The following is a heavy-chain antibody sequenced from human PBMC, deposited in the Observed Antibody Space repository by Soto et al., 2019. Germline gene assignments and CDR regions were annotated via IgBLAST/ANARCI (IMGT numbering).Heavy chain of an antibody. D-gene: IGHD3-3*01. CDR3: ARGGLRFLSAVDYNGMDV. CDR1: GYTFTSYD. V-gene: IGHV1-8*01. Sequence: QAQLVQSGAEVKKPGASVKVSCKASGYTFTSYDINWVRQATGQGLEWMGWMNPKSGNTGYAPKFKGRVTMTRNTSITTANMELSSLRSEDTAVYYCARGGLRFLSAVDYNGMDVWGQGTTVTVSS. J-gene: IGHJ6*02. CDR2: MNPKSGNT.